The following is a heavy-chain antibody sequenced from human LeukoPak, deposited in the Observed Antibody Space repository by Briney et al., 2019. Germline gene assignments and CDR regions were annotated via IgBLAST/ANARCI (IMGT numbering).Heavy chain of an antibody. D-gene: IGHD4/OR15-4a*01. V-gene: IGHV3-15*07. CDR3: SYGANYYFDL. CDR2: IKSQYDGGTA. J-gene: IGHJ2*01. CDR1: GLTLRNIF. Sequence: GGSLRLSCAVSGLTLRNIFLNWVRQAPGKGPEWVGRIKSQYDGGTADYAASVKGRFSISRDDSKNSLFLQMNSLRTEDTAVYYCSYGANYYFDLWGRGTLVTVSS.